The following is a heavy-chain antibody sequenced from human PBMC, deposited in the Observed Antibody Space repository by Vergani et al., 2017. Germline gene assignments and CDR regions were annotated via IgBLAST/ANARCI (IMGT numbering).Heavy chain of an antibody. J-gene: IGHJ5*02. V-gene: IGHV4-4*03. CDR3: AKVLAVRGVPGWFDP. D-gene: IGHD3-10*01. CDR2: IYTSGST. CDR1: GGSISGTNW. Sequence: QVQLQESGPGLVKPPGTLSLTCAVSGGSISGTNWWSWVRQSPGKGLEWIGRIYTSGSTNYNPSLKSRVTISVDTSKNQFSLKLSSVTAADTAVYYCAKVLAVRGVPGWFDPWGQGTLVTVSS.